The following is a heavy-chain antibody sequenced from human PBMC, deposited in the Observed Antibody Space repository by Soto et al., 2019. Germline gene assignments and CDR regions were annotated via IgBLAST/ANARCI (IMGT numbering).Heavy chain of an antibody. J-gene: IGHJ6*02. Sequence: QVQLVESGGGVVQPGRSLRLSCAASGFTFSNYAMYWVRQAPGKGLEWVAVISYDGNNKYYADSVKGRFTISRDNSKNTLYMQMNSLRAEDTAVYYCARAGCDGGTCYTLVGRRSGMDVWGQGTTVTVSS. CDR1: GFTFSNYA. CDR3: ARAGCDGGTCYTLVGRRSGMDV. V-gene: IGHV3-30-3*01. D-gene: IGHD2-15*01. CDR2: ISYDGNNK.